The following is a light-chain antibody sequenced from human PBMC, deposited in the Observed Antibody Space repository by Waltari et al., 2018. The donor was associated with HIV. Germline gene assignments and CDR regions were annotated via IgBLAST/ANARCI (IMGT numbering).Light chain of an antibody. V-gene: IGLV2-8*01. J-gene: IGLJ1*01. CDR1: SSDVGGYNY. CDR2: DVT. CDR3: KSYAGNNKGV. Sequence: QSALTQPPSASGSPGQSVTISCTGTSSDVGGYNYVSWYQQPPGKAPKLLIYDVTKRPSVGPDRFSGSKSGNTASLTVAGLQAEDEADYYCKSYAGNNKGVFGTGTKVTVL.